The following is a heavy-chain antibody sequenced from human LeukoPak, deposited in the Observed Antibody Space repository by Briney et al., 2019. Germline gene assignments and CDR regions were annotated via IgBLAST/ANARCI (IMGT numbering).Heavy chain of an antibody. V-gene: IGHV3-30*18. CDR1: GFTFSNYG. Sequence: GGSLRLSCAASGFTFSNYGMHWVRQAPGKGLEWVAIISYDGSNKYYADPVKGRFTISRDNSKNTLYLQMNSLRAEDTAVYYCAKSCLDTYYDTLTGSDYWGQGTLVTVSS. J-gene: IGHJ4*02. CDR3: AKSCLDTYYDTLTGSDY. D-gene: IGHD3-9*01. CDR2: ISYDGSNK.